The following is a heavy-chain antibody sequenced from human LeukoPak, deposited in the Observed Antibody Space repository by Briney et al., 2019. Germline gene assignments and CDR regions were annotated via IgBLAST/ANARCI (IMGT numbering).Heavy chain of an antibody. Sequence: SETLSLTCAVYGGSFSGYYWSWIRQPPGKGLEWIGYIHYSGSTNYNPSLKSRVTISVDTSKNQFSLKLSSVTAADTAVYYCARTVLRDFDPFDYWGQGTLVTVSS. D-gene: IGHD3-9*01. CDR2: IHYSGST. J-gene: IGHJ4*02. V-gene: IGHV4-59*08. CDR3: ARTVLRDFDPFDY. CDR1: GGSFSGYY.